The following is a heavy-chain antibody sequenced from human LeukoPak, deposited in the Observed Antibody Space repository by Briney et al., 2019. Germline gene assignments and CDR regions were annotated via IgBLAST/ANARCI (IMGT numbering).Heavy chain of an antibody. CDR3: ARDISYDSSGYYLLFDY. CDR2: ISAYNGNT. V-gene: IGHV1-18*01. CDR1: GYTFTSYG. Sequence: ASVKVSCKASGYTFTSYGISWVRQAPGQGLEWMGWISAYNGNTNYAQKLQGRVTMTTDTSTSTAYMELRSLRSDDTAVYYCARDISYDSSGYYLLFDYWGQGTLVTVSS. J-gene: IGHJ4*02. D-gene: IGHD3-22*01.